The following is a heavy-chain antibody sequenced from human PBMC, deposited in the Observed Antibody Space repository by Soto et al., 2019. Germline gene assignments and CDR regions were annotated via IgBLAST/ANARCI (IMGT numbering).Heavy chain of an antibody. Sequence: KTSETLSLTCTVSGGSITSSYWSWIRRPPGKGLEWIAYIYDTGISGYTPSTSYNPSLKSRVTTSVDTSKSQFSLKLTSVTAADTAVYYCARGEDAFFYYGLDVWGRGITVTVSS. CDR1: GGSITSSY. J-gene: IGHJ6*02. CDR2: IYDTGISGYTPST. CDR3: ARGEDAFFYYGLDV. V-gene: IGHV4-59*01.